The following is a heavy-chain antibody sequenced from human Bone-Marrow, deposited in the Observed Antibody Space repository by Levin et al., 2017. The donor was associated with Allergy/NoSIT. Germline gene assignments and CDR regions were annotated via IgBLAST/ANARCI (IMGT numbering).Heavy chain of an antibody. CDR1: GFTFSAYW. Sequence: QHGESLKISCAASGFTFSAYWMTWVRQVPGKGLEWVANINEVGSQKYYVDSVKGRFTISRDNDKNTLYLQMNTLRAEDTAVYYCASGGHVDYCGQGTLVTVSS. V-gene: IGHV3-7*01. J-gene: IGHJ4*02. CDR3: ASGGHVDY. D-gene: IGHD4-23*01. CDR2: INEVGSQK.